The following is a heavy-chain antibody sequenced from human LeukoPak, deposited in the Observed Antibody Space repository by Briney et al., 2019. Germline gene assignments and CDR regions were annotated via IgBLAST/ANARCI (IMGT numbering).Heavy chain of an antibody. Sequence: GGSLRLSCAASGFTFSSYGMHWVRQAPGKGLEWVAVIPYDGSNKYYADSVKGRFTISRDNSKNTLYLQMNSLRAEDTAVYYCATDLGGGSWYGYYFDYWGQGTLVTVSS. CDR3: ATDLGGGSWYGYYFDY. J-gene: IGHJ4*02. D-gene: IGHD2-15*01. V-gene: IGHV3-30*03. CDR2: IPYDGSNK. CDR1: GFTFSSYG.